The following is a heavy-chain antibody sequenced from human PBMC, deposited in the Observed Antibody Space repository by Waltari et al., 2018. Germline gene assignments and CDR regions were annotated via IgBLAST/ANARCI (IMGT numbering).Heavy chain of an antibody. CDR2: IIPIFGTA. CDR1: GGTFSSYA. Sequence: QVQLVQSGAEVKKPGSSVKVSCKASGGTFSSYAISWVRQAPGQGLEWMGGIIPIFGTANYAQKFQGRVTITTDESTSTAYMELSSLRSEDTAVYYCARDQRMSYYDSSGYSFDYWGQGTLVTVSS. V-gene: IGHV1-69*05. D-gene: IGHD3-22*01. J-gene: IGHJ4*02. CDR3: ARDQRMSYYDSSGYSFDY.